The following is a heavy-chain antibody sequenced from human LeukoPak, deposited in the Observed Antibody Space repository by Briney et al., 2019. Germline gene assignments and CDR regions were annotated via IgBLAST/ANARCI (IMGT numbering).Heavy chain of an antibody. CDR3: ARDPPRSATIWAFDV. V-gene: IGHV1-18*03. CDR2: TSSYNDKT. J-gene: IGHJ3*01. D-gene: IGHD3-10*01. Sequence: ASVKVSCKAFGYTFTDYGITGVRPAPGQGREGMGWTSSYNDKTNYVQKFKGRVAMTADASTNTAYMELRSLRSDDMAVYYCARDPPRSATIWAFDVWGQGTMITVSS. CDR1: GYTFTDYG.